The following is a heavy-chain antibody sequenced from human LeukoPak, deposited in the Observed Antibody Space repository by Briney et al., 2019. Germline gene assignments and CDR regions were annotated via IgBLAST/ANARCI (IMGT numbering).Heavy chain of an antibody. J-gene: IGHJ4*02. D-gene: IGHD3-22*01. Sequence: PGGSLRLSCTASGFTFSGYSMNWIRQAPGKGLEWVSSFGTRSTSIYHAGSVKGRFAISRDNAKNSLYLQMNSLRAEDTALYYCAREVSEGFDYWGQGTLVTVSS. CDR3: AREVSEGFDY. CDR1: GFTFSGYS. CDR2: FGTRSTSI. V-gene: IGHV3-21*01.